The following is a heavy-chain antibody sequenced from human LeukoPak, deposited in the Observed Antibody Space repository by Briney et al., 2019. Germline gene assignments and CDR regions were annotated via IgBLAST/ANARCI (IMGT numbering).Heavy chain of an antibody. CDR3: ARDVACGGDCYSDY. D-gene: IGHD2-21*02. CDR2: ISGRGSNI. J-gene: IGHJ4*02. CDR1: GFTFNSYA. Sequence: GGSLRLSCAASGFTFNSYAMSWVRQAPGKGLEWVAGISGRGSNIYYADSVKGRFTISRDNSKTTLYLQMNSLRAEDTAVYYCARDVACGGDCYSDYWGQGTLVTVSS. V-gene: IGHV3-23*01.